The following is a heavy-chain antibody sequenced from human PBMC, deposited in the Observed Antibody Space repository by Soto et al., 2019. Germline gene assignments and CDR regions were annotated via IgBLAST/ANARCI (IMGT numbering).Heavy chain of an antibody. J-gene: IGHJ4*02. Sequence: EVQLVESGGGLVQPGGSLRLSCAASGFTVSSNYMSWVRQAPGKGLEWVSVIYSGGSAYYADSVKGRFTISRDNSKNTWYLQMNGLRAEDTAVYYCARHGYSYGGGYFDYWGQGTLVTVYS. CDR3: ARHGYSYGGGYFDY. CDR2: IYSGGSA. D-gene: IGHD5-18*01. V-gene: IGHV3-66*04. CDR1: GFTVSSNY.